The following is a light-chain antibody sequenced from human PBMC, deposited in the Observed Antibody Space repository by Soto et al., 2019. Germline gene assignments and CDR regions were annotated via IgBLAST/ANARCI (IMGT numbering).Light chain of an antibody. Sequence: EILLTQAPGTLSLSPVERATLCCSASQLVSSSYLACYQQKPRQPPRLLIYGASRSATGIPDRFSGSGSGTDFPLTISRVEDEDFAVYYCQPYGSLPTFGQGTRLEIK. J-gene: IGKJ5*01. CDR1: QLVSSSY. CDR2: GAS. V-gene: IGKV3-20*01. CDR3: QPYGSLPT.